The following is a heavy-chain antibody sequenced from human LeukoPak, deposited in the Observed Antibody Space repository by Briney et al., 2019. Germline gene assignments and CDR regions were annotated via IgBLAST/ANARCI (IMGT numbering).Heavy chain of an antibody. V-gene: IGHV3-30*09. J-gene: IGHJ4*02. CDR1: GFTFSSYA. CDR2: ISYDGSNK. Sequence: PGGSLRLSCAASGFTFSSYAMHWVRQAPGKGLEWVAVISYDGSNKYYADSVKGRFAISRDNSKNTLYLQMNSLRAEDTAVYYSRAVAGTENYFDYWGQGTLVTVSS. D-gene: IGHD6-19*01. CDR3: RAVAGTENYFDY.